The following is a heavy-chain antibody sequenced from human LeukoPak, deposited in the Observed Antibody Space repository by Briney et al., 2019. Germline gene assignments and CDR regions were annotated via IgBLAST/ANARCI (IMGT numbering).Heavy chain of an antibody. CDR1: GYTLTELS. J-gene: IGHJ4*02. V-gene: IGHV1-24*01. D-gene: IGHD6-19*01. CDR3: ARDGRIFSSGWPFGY. Sequence: ASVKVSCKVSGYTLTELSMHWVRQAPGKGLEWMGGFDPEDGETIYAQKFQGRVTMTTDTSTSTAYMELRSLRSDDTAVYYCARDGRIFSSGWPFGYWGQGTLVTVSS. CDR2: FDPEDGET.